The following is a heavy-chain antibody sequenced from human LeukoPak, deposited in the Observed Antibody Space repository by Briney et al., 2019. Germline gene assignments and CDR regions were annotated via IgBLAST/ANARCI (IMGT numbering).Heavy chain of an antibody. Sequence: PGGSLRLSCAASGFTFSSYSMNWVRQAPGKGLEWVSSISSSSSYIYYADSVKGRFTISRDNAKNSLYLQMNSLRAEDTAVYYCVRDTYSSSLLGRNSIRFWGQGTLVTVSS. V-gene: IGHV3-21*01. J-gene: IGHJ4*02. CDR1: GFTFSSYS. D-gene: IGHD6-6*01. CDR2: ISSSSSYI. CDR3: VRDTYSSSLLGRNSIRF.